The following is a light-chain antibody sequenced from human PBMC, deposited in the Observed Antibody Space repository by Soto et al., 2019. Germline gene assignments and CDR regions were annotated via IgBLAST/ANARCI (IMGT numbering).Light chain of an antibody. Sequence: EIVLTQSPGTLSLSPGERATLSCRASQSVSCSYLAWYQQKPGQAPRLLIYDASSRATGIPDRFSGSGSGTDFTLTISRLEPEDFAVYYCQQYGSSPQTFGQGTKVEIK. CDR1: QSVSCSY. CDR2: DAS. CDR3: QQYGSSPQT. J-gene: IGKJ1*01. V-gene: IGKV3-20*01.